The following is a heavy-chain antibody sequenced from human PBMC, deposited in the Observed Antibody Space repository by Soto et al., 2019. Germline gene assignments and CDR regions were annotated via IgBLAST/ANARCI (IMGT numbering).Heavy chain of an antibody. V-gene: IGHV1-2*02. D-gene: IGHD5-12*01. CDR1: GYTFTAYY. CDR3: ARGGGRGYNELDP. Sequence: ASVKVSCKASGYTFTAYYMHWVRQAPGQGLEWMGWINPNSGGTYHAQKFQGRVTMTRDTSTTTAYMELASLRSDDTAVYYCARGGGRGYNELDPWGHGTLVTVSS. J-gene: IGHJ5*02. CDR2: INPNSGGT.